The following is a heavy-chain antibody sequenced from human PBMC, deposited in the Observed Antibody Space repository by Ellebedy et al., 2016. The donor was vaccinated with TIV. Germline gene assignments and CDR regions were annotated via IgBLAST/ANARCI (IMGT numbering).Heavy chain of an antibody. CDR3: ARVAPYDFWSGYNDAFDI. CDR1: GGSIRSYY. J-gene: IGHJ3*02. D-gene: IGHD3-3*01. CDR2: IYYTGST. Sequence: MPSETLSLTCTVSGGSIRSYYWSWIRQSPGKGLNWIGYIYYTGSTNYNPSLKSRVTISVDTSKKQFSLNLSSVSAADTAVFYCARVAPYDFWSGYNDAFDIWGQGTMVTVSS. V-gene: IGHV4-59*12.